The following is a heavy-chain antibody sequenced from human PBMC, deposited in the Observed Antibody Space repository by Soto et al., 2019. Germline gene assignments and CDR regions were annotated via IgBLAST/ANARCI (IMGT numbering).Heavy chain of an antibody. V-gene: IGHV5-51*01. J-gene: IGHJ4*02. CDR2: IHGGDSNT. Sequence: GGSLKISRKGSGYILSSFWIGWVRQMPGKGLEWMGIIHGGDSNTRYSPSFQGQVTISTDKSISTAYLQWSSLKASDTAMYYCARRGTYSSGWDYWGQGTLVTVSS. CDR3: ARRGTYSSGWDY. CDR1: GYILSSFW. D-gene: IGHD6-19*01.